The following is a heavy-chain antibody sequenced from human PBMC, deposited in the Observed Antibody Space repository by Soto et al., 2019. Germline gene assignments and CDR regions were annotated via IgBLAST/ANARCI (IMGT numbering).Heavy chain of an antibody. CDR1: GYTFTSYD. J-gene: IGHJ3*01. V-gene: IGHV1-8*01. Sequence: GASVKVSCKASGYTFTSYDINWVRQAPGQGLEWVGWINPTSEYTAHAQKFQGRVTLTREISTATAYMELSSLTSEDTAVYYCAKEPPSIHLWGQGTMVTVSS. CDR3: AKEPPSIHL. CDR2: INPTSEYT. D-gene: IGHD3-3*01.